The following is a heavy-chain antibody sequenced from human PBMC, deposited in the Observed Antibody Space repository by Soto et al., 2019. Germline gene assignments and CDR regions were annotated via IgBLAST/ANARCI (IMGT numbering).Heavy chain of an antibody. CDR3: ARLPLDVVVVPAAVAWWFDP. CDR1: GGSISSSSYY. V-gene: IGHV4-39*01. D-gene: IGHD2-2*03. Sequence: ASETLSLTCTVSGGSISSSSYYWGWIRQPPGKGLEWIGNIYYSGSTYYNPSLKGRLTISIDTSKNQISLKLSSVTAADTAVYYCARLPLDVVVVPAAVAWWFDPWGQGTLVTVSS. CDR2: IYYSGST. J-gene: IGHJ5*02.